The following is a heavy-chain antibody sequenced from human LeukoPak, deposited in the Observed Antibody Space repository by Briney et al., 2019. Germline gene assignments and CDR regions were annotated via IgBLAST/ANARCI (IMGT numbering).Heavy chain of an antibody. Sequence: SETLSLTCTVSGGSISSSSYYWGWIRQPPGKGLEWIGSIYYSGSTYYNPSLKSRVTISVDTSKNQFSLKLSSVTAADTAVYYCARQGAVDTQFDPWGQGTLVTVSS. CDR3: ARQGAVDTQFDP. CDR1: GGSISSSSYY. J-gene: IGHJ5*02. V-gene: IGHV4-39*01. D-gene: IGHD5-18*01. CDR2: IYYSGST.